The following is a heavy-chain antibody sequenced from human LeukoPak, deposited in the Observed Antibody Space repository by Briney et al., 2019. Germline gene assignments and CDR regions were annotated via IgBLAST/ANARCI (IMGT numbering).Heavy chain of an antibody. CDR2: IIPIFGTA. V-gene: IGHV1-69*13. CDR1: GGAFSSYA. CDR3: ARVTVAGTLYYYYGMDV. J-gene: IGHJ6*02. D-gene: IGHD6-19*01. Sequence: SVKVSCKASGGAFSSYAISWVRQAPGQGLEWMGGIIPIFGTANYAQKFQGRVTITADESTSTAYMELSSLRSEDTAVYYCARVTVAGTLYYYYGMDVWGQGTTVTVSS.